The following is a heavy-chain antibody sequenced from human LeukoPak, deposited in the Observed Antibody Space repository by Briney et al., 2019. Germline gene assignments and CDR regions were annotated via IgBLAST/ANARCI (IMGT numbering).Heavy chain of an antibody. CDR1: GFTFDDYG. CDR2: INWNGGST. V-gene: IGHV3-20*01. D-gene: IGHD3-10*01. J-gene: IGHJ4*02. Sequence: GGSLRLSCAASGFTFDDYGMSWVRQAPGKGLEWVSGINWNGGSTGYADSVKGRFTISRDNAKNSLYLQMDSLRAADTAVYHCARNYSPFDYWGQGTLVTVSS. CDR3: ARNYSPFDY.